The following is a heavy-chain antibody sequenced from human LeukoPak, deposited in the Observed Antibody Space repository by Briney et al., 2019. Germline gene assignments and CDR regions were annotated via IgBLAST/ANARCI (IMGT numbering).Heavy chain of an antibody. CDR2: IHYSGST. V-gene: IGHV4-31*03. J-gene: IGHJ6*02. D-gene: IGHD4-17*01. Sequence: SETLSLTCTVSGGSISSGGYYWSWIRQHPGKGLEWIGCIHYSGSTYYNPSLTSRGTISIDTSKNQFSLRLNSVTAADTAVYYCARDEVDYGERDSYYYGVDVWGQGTTVTVSS. CDR3: ARDEVDYGERDSYYYGVDV. CDR1: GGSISSGGYY.